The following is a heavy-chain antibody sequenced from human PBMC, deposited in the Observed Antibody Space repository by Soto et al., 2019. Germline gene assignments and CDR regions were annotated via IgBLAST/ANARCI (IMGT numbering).Heavy chain of an antibody. CDR3: ASEGGSLNWFYP. CDR2: ISSSSSTI. CDR1: GFTFSSYS. V-gene: IGHV3-48*02. J-gene: IGHJ5*02. Sequence: EVQLVESGGGLVQPGGSLRLSCAASGFTFSSYSMNWVRQAPGKGLDCVSYISSSSSTIYYADSVKGRFTISRDNAKNSLYLQMNSLREEDTAVYYCASEGGSLNWFYPWGQGTLVTVSS. D-gene: IGHD1-26*01.